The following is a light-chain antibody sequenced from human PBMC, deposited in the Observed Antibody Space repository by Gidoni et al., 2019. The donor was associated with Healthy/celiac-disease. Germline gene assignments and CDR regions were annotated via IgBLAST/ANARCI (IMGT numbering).Light chain of an antibody. CDR1: QGIRND. V-gene: IGKV1-6*01. Sequence: AIHMTQSPSSLSASVGDRLTITCRASQGIRNDLGWYQQKPGKAPKLLIYAASSLQSGVPSRFSGTGSGTAFTLTISSLQPEDFATYYCLQDYNYPRTFGQGTKVEIK. J-gene: IGKJ1*01. CDR2: AAS. CDR3: LQDYNYPRT.